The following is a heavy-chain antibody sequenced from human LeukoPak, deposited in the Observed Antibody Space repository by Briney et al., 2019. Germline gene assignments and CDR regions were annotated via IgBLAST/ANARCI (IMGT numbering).Heavy chain of an antibody. D-gene: IGHD1-14*01. CDR3: ARAWGDTTGFDY. J-gene: IGHJ4*02. CDR2: ISSSSSYI. CDR1: GFTFNYAW. Sequence: GGSLRLSCAASGFTFNYAWMSWVRQAPGKGLEWVSSISSSSSYIYYADSVKGRFTISRDNAKNSLYLQMNSLRAEDTAVYYCARAWGDTTGFDYWGQGTLVTVSS. V-gene: IGHV3-21*01.